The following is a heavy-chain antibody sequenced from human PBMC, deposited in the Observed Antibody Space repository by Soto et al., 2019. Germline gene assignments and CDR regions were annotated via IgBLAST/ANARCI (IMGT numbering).Heavy chain of an antibody. D-gene: IGHD4-17*01. Sequence: GESLKISCKTSGHRFTTYWISWVRQMPGKGLEYMGKINPTDSETNYSPSFEDHVTFSVDRSTSTAYVRWNSLKASDTAMYYCASATMTSSSFYYAMDVWGQGTTVTVSS. V-gene: IGHV5-10-1*01. CDR2: INPTDSET. CDR3: ASATMTSSSFYYAMDV. J-gene: IGHJ6*02. CDR1: GHRFTTYW.